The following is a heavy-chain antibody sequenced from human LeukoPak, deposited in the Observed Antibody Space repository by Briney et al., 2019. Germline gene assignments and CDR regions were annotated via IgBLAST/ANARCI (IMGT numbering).Heavy chain of an antibody. J-gene: IGHJ4*02. D-gene: IGHD1-1*01. Sequence: GSLXXXXAASGFTFSSYAMXWVRQAPGKGXEWXSAISGSGGSTYYADSVKGRFTISRDNSKNTLYLQMNSLRAEDTAVYYCAKEGRKLDELHYWGQGTLVTVSS. CDR3: AKEGRKLDELHY. CDR1: GFTFSSYA. CDR2: ISGSGGST. V-gene: IGHV3-23*01.